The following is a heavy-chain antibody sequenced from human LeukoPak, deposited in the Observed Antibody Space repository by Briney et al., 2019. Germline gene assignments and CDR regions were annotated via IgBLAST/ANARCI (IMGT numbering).Heavy chain of an antibody. V-gene: IGHV3-23*01. Sequence: GGSLRLSCAASGFTFSSYAMSWVRQAPGKGLEWVSAISGSGGSTYCADSVKGRFTISRDNSKNTLYLQMNSLRAEYTAVYYCAKRVVRLRQYYYFDYWGQGTLVTVSS. J-gene: IGHJ4*02. CDR1: GFTFSSYA. CDR3: AKRVVRLRQYYYFDY. D-gene: IGHD2-2*01. CDR2: ISGSGGST.